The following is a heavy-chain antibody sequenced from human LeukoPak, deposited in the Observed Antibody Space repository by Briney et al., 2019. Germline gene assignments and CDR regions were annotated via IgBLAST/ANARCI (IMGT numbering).Heavy chain of an antibody. CDR2: IYYSGTT. D-gene: IGHD5-18*01. CDR3: AKGAGGFSYYNWFDP. V-gene: IGHV4-38-2*02. CDR1: GYSISSGYN. Sequence: KTSETLSLTCNVSGYSISSGYNWGWIRQPPGKGLEWIGSIYYSGTTHYSPSLESRVTISVDTSKNQFSLKLASVTAADTAIYYCAKGAGGFSYYNWFDPWGQGTLVAVSS. J-gene: IGHJ5*02.